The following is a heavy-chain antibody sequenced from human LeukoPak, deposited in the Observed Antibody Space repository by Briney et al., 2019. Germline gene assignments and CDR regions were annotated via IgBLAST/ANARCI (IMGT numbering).Heavy chain of an antibody. D-gene: IGHD6-13*01. CDR1: GSTFSSSW. Sequence: PGGSLRLSCAASGSTFSSSWMSWVRQAPGKGLEWVAVISCDGSNKYYADSVKGRFTISRDNSKNTLYLQMNSLRAEDTAVYYCARYSSSWFVYWGQGTLVTVSS. V-gene: IGHV3-30*03. J-gene: IGHJ5*01. CDR2: ISCDGSNK. CDR3: ARYSSSWFVY.